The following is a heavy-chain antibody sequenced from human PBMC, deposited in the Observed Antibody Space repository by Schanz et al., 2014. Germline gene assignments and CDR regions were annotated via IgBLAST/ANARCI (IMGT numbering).Heavy chain of an antibody. CDR2: LSGSSGSYI. D-gene: IGHD2-2*01. CDR3: AKDLLYGAPMPLNHLDY. V-gene: IGHV3-23*01. CDR1: GFTFSSYA. Sequence: EVQLLESGGGLVQPGGSLRLSCAASGFTFSSYAMSWVRQAPGKGLEWVSALSGSSGSYIHYADSVKGRFTISRDNSKNTLYLQMNSLSADDTAVYYCAKDLLYGAPMPLNHLDYWGQGTLXTVSS. J-gene: IGHJ4*02.